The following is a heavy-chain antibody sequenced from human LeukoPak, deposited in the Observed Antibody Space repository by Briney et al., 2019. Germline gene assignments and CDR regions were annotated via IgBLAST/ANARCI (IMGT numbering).Heavy chain of an antibody. Sequence: ASVKVSCKVSGYTLTELSMHWVRQAPGKGLEWMGGFDPEDGETIYAQKFQGRVTMTEDTSTDTAYMELSSLRSEDTAVYYCATVLGVVITTTIIVIHSGAFDIWGQGTMVTVSS. D-gene: IGHD3-22*01. J-gene: IGHJ3*02. CDR3: ATVLGVVITTTIIVIHSGAFDI. V-gene: IGHV1-24*01. CDR1: GYTLTELS. CDR2: FDPEDGET.